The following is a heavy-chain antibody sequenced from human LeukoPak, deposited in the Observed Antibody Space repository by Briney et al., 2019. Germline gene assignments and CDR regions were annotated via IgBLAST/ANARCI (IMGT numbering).Heavy chain of an antibody. CDR2: VSGSGGDT. J-gene: IGHJ4*02. CDR3: ARGEDKYYDILTGYYIGNY. V-gene: IGHV3-23*01. CDR1: GFTFTTNA. Sequence: PGGSLRLSCAASGFTFTTNAMSWVRQAPGKGLEWVSAVSGSGGDTYYAGSVKGRFTISRDNSKNTLYLQMNSLRVEDTAVYYCARGEDKYYDILTGYYIGNYWGQGTLVTVSS. D-gene: IGHD3-9*01.